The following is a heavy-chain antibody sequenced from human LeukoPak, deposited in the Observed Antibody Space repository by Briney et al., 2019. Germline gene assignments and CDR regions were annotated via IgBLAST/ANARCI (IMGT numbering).Heavy chain of an antibody. D-gene: IGHD3-10*01. J-gene: IGHJ4*02. V-gene: IGHV3-11*01. CDR3: ASPLGITMVRGATNDY. Sequence: GGSLRLSCAASGFTFSDYYMSWIRQAPGKGLEWVSYISSSGSTIYYANSVKGRFTISRDNAKNSLYLQMNSLRAEDTAVYYCASPLGITMVRGATNDYWGQGTLVTVSS. CDR1: GFTFSDYY. CDR2: ISSSGSTI.